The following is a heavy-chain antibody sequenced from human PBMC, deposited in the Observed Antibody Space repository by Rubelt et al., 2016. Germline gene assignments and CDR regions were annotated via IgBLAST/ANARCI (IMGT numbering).Heavy chain of an antibody. CDR1: GYTFTGYY. CDR2: INPNSGGT. CDR3: AGFAIGGHSSGYLFDY. J-gene: IGHJ4*02. D-gene: IGHD3-22*01. Sequence: QVQLVQSGAEVKKPGASVKVSCKASGYTFTGYYMHWVRQAPGQGLEWMGWINPNSGGTNYAQKLQGRVTMTRDTSISTAYMGLSRLRSDDTAVYYCAGFAIGGHSSGYLFDYWGQGTLVTVSS. V-gene: IGHV1-2*02.